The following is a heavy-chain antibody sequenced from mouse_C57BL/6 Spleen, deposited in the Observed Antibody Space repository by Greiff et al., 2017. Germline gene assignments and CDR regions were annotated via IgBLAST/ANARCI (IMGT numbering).Heavy chain of an antibody. CDR1: GYTFTDYE. J-gene: IGHJ2*01. D-gene: IGHD1-2*01. CDR3: TRGTTAYFDY. CDR2: IDPETGGT. Sequence: VKLQESGAELVRPGASVTLSCKASGYTFTDYEMHWVKQTPVHGLEWIGAIDPETGGTAYNQKFKGKAILTADKSSSTAYMELRSLTSEDSAVYYCTRGTTAYFDYWGQGTTLTVSS. V-gene: IGHV1-15*01.